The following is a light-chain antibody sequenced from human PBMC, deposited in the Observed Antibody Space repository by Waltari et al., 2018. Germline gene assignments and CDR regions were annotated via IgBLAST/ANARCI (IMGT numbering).Light chain of an antibody. CDR1: SSDSVDYDF. J-gene: IGLJ3*02. CDR2: DVT. V-gene: IGLV2-14*03. CDR3: SSYPRTGTWL. Sequence: QSALTQPASVSGSPGQSVTISCTGTSSDSVDYDFVSWYQQHPGKAPKLIIFDVTTRPSGVFIRFSGSKSGSTASLTISGLQAEDEADYFCSSYPRTGTWLFGGGTKLTVL.